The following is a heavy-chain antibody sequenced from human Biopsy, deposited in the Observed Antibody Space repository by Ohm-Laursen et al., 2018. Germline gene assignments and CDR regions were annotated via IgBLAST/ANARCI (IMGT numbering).Heavy chain of an antibody. CDR2: IWYDGSKK. CDR1: GLSFSTYG. V-gene: IGHV3-33*08. Sequence: LRLSCTASGLSFSTYGMHWVRQAPGKGLEWVAVIWYDGSKKYYADSVKGRFTITRDNSKNTLYLQMNSLRAEDTAVYYCASDRDSSGSFRWNHWGQGTLVTVS. CDR3: ASDRDSSGSFRWNH. D-gene: IGHD6-19*01. J-gene: IGHJ5*02.